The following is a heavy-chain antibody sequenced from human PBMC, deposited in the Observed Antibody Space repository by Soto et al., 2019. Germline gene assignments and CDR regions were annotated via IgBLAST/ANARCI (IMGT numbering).Heavy chain of an antibody. Sequence: QSGGSLRLSCTASGFTFGDYAMSWVRQAPGKGLEWVGFIRSRAYGGTTEYAASVKGRFTISRDDSKSIAYLQMNSLKTGDTAVYYCTRDAQIVVVPAAILAGYYYYYGMDVWGQGTTVTVSS. J-gene: IGHJ6*02. CDR3: TRDAQIVVVPAAILAGYYYYYGMDV. V-gene: IGHV3-49*04. CDR1: GFTFGDYA. CDR2: IRSRAYGGTT. D-gene: IGHD2-2*02.